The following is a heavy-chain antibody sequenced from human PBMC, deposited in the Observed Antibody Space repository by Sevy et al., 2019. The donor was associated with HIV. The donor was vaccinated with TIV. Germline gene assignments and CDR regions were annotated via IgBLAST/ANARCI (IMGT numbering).Heavy chain of an antibody. J-gene: IGHJ1*01. CDR1: GFTFSAYA. D-gene: IGHD3-10*01. Sequence: GGSLRLSCAASGFTFSAYAMSWVRQAPGKGLEWVSCISSSGGSTYYADSVKGRLSISRDTSKNTLYLQMNSLRAEDTAVYYCATLRGGLYGSGYFQNWGQGTQVTVSS. V-gene: IGHV3-23*01. CDR3: ATLRGGLYGSGYFQN. CDR2: ISSSGGST.